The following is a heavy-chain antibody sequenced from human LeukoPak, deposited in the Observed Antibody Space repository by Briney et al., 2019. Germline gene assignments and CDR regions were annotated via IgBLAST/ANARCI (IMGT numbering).Heavy chain of an antibody. CDR2: ISTYNGNT. Sequence: GASVKVSCKASGYTFTSSGISWVRQAPGQGLEWMGWISTYNGNTNYAQKFQGRVTMTTDTSTSTGYMELRSLRSADTAVYYCAREKRYYYDSSGYYYYFDYWGQGTLVTVSS. D-gene: IGHD3-22*01. V-gene: IGHV1-18*01. J-gene: IGHJ4*02. CDR1: GYTFTSSG. CDR3: AREKRYYYDSSGYYYYFDY.